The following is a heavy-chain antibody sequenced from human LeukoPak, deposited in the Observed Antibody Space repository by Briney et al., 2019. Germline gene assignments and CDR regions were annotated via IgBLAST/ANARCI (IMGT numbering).Heavy chain of an antibody. J-gene: IGHJ4*02. CDR2: INHSGST. Sequence: PSETLSLTCAASGGSFSSYYWSWVRQPPGKGLEWIAEINHSGSTNYNPSLKSRVTISVDTSKNQFYLKLSSVTAADTAVYYCARRSRGYCSSTSCYFDYGGQGTLVTVSS. V-gene: IGHV4-34*01. CDR1: GGSFSSYY. CDR3: ARRSRGYCSSTSCYFDY. D-gene: IGHD2-2*01.